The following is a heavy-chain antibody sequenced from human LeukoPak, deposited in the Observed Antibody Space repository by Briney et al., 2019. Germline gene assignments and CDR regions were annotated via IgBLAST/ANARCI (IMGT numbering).Heavy chain of an antibody. D-gene: IGHD2/OR15-2a*01. Sequence: SGGSLRLSCAASGFTFSSSWMFWVRQAPGKGLVWVSYIKGDGTTTTYADSVKGRFTISRDNAKNTLYLQMNSLRAKDTAVYYCARGTTWSFDYWGQGTLVTVSS. V-gene: IGHV3-74*01. CDR1: GFTFSSSW. J-gene: IGHJ4*02. CDR2: IKGDGTTT. CDR3: ARGTTWSFDY.